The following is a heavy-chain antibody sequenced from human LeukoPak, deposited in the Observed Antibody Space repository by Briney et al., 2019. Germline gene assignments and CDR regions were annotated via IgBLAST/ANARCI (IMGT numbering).Heavy chain of an antibody. J-gene: IGHJ4*02. CDR1: GLTFSRYA. CDR2: ISGSGGRT. CDR3: AKYSGIAYFDY. Sequence: PGGSLRLSCAASGLTFSRYAMSWVRQAPGKGLEWVSSISGSGGRTYYADSVKGRFTISRDNSKNTLNLQMDSLRAEDTAIYYCAKYSGIAYFDYWGQGILVTVSS. D-gene: IGHD2-21*01. V-gene: IGHV3-23*01.